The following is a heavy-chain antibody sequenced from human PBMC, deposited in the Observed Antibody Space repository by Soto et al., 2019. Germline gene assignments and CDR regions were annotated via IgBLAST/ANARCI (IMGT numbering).Heavy chain of an antibody. J-gene: IGHJ4*02. D-gene: IGHD7-27*01. V-gene: IGHV3-23*01. Sequence: GESLKISCAASGFTFSSYAMSWVRQAPGKGLEWVSAISGSGGSTYYADSVKGRFTISRDNSKNTLYLQMKSLRAEDTAVYYCASTVQPAWGANCGSHFDYWGQGTLVTVSS. CDR1: GFTFSSYA. CDR2: ISGSGGST. CDR3: ASTVQPAWGANCGSHFDY.